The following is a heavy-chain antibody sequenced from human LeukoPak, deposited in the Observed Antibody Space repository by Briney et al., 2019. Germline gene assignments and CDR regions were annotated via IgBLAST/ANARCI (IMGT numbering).Heavy chain of an antibody. D-gene: IGHD5-24*01. V-gene: IGHV4-39*01. CDR1: GGSISSNSYY. Sequence: PSETLSLTCAVSGGSISSNSYYWGWIRQPPGKGLEWIGCIYYSGSTYYNPSLKSRVTISVDTSKNQFSLKLSSVTAADTAVYYCARHERWLQSRGAFDIWGQGTMVTVSS. CDR3: ARHERWLQSRGAFDI. J-gene: IGHJ3*02. CDR2: IYYSGST.